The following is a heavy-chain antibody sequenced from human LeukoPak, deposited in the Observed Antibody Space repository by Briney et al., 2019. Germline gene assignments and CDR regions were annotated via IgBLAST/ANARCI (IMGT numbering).Heavy chain of an antibody. V-gene: IGHV3-7*01. CDR3: ARGSLYSSVWSYRHPDY. CDR1: GFTFSSYW. J-gene: IGHJ4*02. CDR2: IKEDGSEK. Sequence: GGSLRLSCAASGFTFSSYWMNWVRQAPGKGLEWAATIKEDGSEKYYVDSVKGRFTISRDNVKELMYLQMNSLRAEDTAIYYCARGSLYSSVWSYRHPDYWGQGTLVTVSS. D-gene: IGHD6-19*01.